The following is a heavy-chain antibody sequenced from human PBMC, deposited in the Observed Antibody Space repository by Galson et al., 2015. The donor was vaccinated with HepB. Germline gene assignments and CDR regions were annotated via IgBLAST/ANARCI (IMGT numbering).Heavy chain of an antibody. CDR2: ISSNGGST. CDR1: GFTFSSHA. D-gene: IGHD6-19*01. CDR3: VKDLLAVAPTFDY. Sequence: SLRLSCAASGFTFSSHAMHWVRQAPGKGLEYVSAISSNGGSTYYADSVKGRFTISRDNSKNTLYLQMSSLRAEDTAVYYCVKDLLAVAPTFDYWGQGTLVTVSS. J-gene: IGHJ4*02. V-gene: IGHV3-64D*06.